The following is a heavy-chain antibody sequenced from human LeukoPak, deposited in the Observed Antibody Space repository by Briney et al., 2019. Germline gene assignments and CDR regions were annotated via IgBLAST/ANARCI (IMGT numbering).Heavy chain of an antibody. Sequence: ASVKVSCKVSGYTLTELSMHWVRQAPGKGLEWMGGFDPEDGETIYAQKFQGRVTMTEDTSTDTAYMELSSLRSDDTAVYYCARDNWDIVVVVAAMSWFDPWGQGTLVTVSS. CDR2: FDPEDGET. J-gene: IGHJ5*02. D-gene: IGHD2-15*01. CDR1: GYTLTELS. CDR3: ARDNWDIVVVVAAMSWFDP. V-gene: IGHV1-24*01.